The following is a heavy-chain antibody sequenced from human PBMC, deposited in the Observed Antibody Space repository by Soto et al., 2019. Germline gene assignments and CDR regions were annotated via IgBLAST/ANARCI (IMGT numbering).Heavy chain of an antibody. J-gene: IGHJ5*02. CDR2: IYYSGST. CDR3: ARNYYDSSGPVSWFDP. V-gene: IGHV4-39*07. Sequence: SETLSLTCSVSGGSISSSSYFWGWIRQPPGKGLEWIGSIYYSGSTYYNPSLKSRVTVSVDTSKNQFSLKLSSVTAADTAVYYCARNYYDSSGPVSWFDPWGQGTLVTVSS. CDR1: GGSISSSSYF. D-gene: IGHD3-22*01.